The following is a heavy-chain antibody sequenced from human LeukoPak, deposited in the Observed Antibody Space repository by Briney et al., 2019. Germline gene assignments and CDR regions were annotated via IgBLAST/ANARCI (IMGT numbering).Heavy chain of an antibody. J-gene: IGHJ4*02. CDR1: GFTFRNHG. Sequence: GGSLRLSCAASGFTFRNHGMHWIRQVPGKGLEWVAVIWYDGSNQNYADSVKGRFTISRDNSKNTLFLQMNSLRVEDTAVYYCAKGSSSSRPYYFDYWGQGTLVTVSS. CDR3: AKGSSSSRPYYFDY. V-gene: IGHV3-33*06. CDR2: IWYDGSNQ. D-gene: IGHD6-6*01.